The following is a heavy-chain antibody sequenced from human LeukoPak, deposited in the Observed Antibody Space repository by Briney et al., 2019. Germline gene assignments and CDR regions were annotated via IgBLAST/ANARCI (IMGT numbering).Heavy chain of an antibody. V-gene: IGHV3-48*01. J-gene: IGHJ4*02. CDR2: ISSSSSTI. CDR3: ARGGPRLDY. CDR1: GFTFSSYS. Sequence: GGSLRLSCAASGFTFSSYSMNWVRQAPGKGLEWVSYISSSSSTIYDADSVEGRFTISRDNAKNSLYLQMNSLRAEDTAVYYCARGGPRLDYWGQGTLVTVSS.